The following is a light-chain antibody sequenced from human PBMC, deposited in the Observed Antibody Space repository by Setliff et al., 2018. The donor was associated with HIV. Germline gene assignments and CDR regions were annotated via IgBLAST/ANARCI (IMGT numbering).Light chain of an antibody. CDR3: QRSYSTPLT. CDR1: QSINSY. J-gene: IGKJ4*01. V-gene: IGKV1-39*01. Sequence: DIQMSQSPSSLSASVGDRVTITCRASQSINSYLNWYQQKPGKAPKLLIYAASSLQTGVPSRFSGGGSGTDFTLTISSLQPEDFATYYCQRSYSTPLTFGGGTKVDIK. CDR2: AAS.